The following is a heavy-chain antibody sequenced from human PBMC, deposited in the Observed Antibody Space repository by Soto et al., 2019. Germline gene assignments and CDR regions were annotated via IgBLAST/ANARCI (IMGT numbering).Heavy chain of an antibody. D-gene: IGHD1-1*01. Sequence: GGSLRLSCAASGFTFSSYWMSWVRQAPGKGLEWVANINQDGSEKFYVDSVKGRFTISRDNAKNSLCLQMNSLRADDTAVYYCASRTTNFQHWGQGTLVTVSS. CDR1: GFTFSSYW. CDR2: INQDGSEK. V-gene: IGHV3-7*01. CDR3: ASRTTNFQH. J-gene: IGHJ1*01.